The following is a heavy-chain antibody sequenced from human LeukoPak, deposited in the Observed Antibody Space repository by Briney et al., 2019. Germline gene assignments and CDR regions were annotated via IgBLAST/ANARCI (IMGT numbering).Heavy chain of an antibody. J-gene: IGHJ4*02. CDR1: GGSISSGGYS. Sequence: SETLSLTCAVSGGSISSGGYSWSWIRQPPGKGLEWIGYIYYSGSTYYNPSLKSRVTISVDTSKNQFSLKLNSVTAADTAVYYCARDIGGAGYWGQGTLVTVSS. D-gene: IGHD6-19*01. V-gene: IGHV4-30-4*07. CDR2: IYYSGST. CDR3: ARDIGGAGY.